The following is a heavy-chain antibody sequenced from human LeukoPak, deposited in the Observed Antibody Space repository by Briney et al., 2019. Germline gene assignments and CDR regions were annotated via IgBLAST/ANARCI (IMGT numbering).Heavy chain of an antibody. V-gene: IGHV4-31*03. CDR1: GGSISSGGYY. CDR3: ARVPYGDPYYYYGMDV. Sequence: PSETLSLTCTVSGGSISSGGYYWSWIRQHPGKGLEWIGYIYYSGSTYYNPSLKSRVTISVDTPKNQFSLKLSSVTAADTAVYYCARVPYGDPYYYYGMDVWGQGTTVTVSS. D-gene: IGHD4-17*01. CDR2: IYYSGST. J-gene: IGHJ6*02.